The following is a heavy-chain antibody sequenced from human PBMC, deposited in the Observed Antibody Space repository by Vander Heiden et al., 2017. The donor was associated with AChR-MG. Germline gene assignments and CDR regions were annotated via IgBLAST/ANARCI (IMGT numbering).Heavy chain of an antibody. J-gene: IGHJ4*02. CDR3: ARGTVFQSLDS. D-gene: IGHD3-3*01. Sequence: QLQESGPGLVRPSETLSLTCPVSGGSVGSSGYYWGWTRQSPGKGLESIGNIYESGTTYYNPSLKSRVSISVDTSNNQISLRVDSMTAADTAVYYCARGTVFQSLDSWGQGTLVTVSS. CDR1: GGSVGSSGYY. V-gene: IGHV4-39*01. CDR2: IYESGTT.